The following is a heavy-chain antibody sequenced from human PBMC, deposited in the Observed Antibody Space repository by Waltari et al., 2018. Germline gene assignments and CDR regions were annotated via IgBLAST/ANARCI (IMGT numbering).Heavy chain of an antibody. Sequence: EVQLVESGGGLIQPGGSLRLSCAASGFTVSSNYVSWVRQAPGKGLEWVSVIYSGGSTYYADSVKGRFTISRDNSKNTLYLQMNSLRAEDTAVYYCARDRPYDFWSGYYTDPYYYYGMDVWGQGTTVTVSS. CDR2: IYSGGST. V-gene: IGHV3-53*01. CDR3: ARDRPYDFWSGYYTDPYYYYGMDV. J-gene: IGHJ6*02. D-gene: IGHD3-3*01. CDR1: GFTVSSNY.